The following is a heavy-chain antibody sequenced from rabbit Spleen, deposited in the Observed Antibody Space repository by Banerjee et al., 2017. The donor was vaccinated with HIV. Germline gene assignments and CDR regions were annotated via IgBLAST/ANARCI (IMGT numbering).Heavy chain of an antibody. CDR1: GFSFSSDYY. Sequence: QQLEESGGDLVKPGASLTLTCTASGFSFSSDYYLCWVRQAPGKGLEWIACIYGGNSGSTYSATWAKGRFTISKTSSTTVTLQMTSLTAADTATYFCARDSGTSFSTYGMDLWGPGTLVTVS. J-gene: IGHJ6*01. CDR3: ARDSGTSFSTYGMDL. CDR2: IYGGNSGST. D-gene: IGHD8-1*01. V-gene: IGHV1S40*01.